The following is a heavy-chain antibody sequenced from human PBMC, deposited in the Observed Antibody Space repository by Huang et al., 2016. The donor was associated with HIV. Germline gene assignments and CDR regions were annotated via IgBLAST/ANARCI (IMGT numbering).Heavy chain of an antibody. Sequence: EVQLVESGGGLVQPGGSLRLSCAASGFTFSSYCMNWVRQAPGKGLEWVSYISSSSSTIYYADAVKGRFTISRDNAKNSRYLQMNSLRDEDTAVYYCARDSDYYDSSGYYYAYNWFDPWGQGTLVTVSS. D-gene: IGHD3-22*01. CDR1: GFTFSSYC. CDR3: ARDSDYYDSSGYYYAYNWFDP. J-gene: IGHJ5*02. CDR2: ISSSSSTI. V-gene: IGHV3-48*02.